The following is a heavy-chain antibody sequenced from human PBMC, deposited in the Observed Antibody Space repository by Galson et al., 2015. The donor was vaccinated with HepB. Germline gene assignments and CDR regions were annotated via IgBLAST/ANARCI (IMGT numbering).Heavy chain of an antibody. CDR2: INGRGPTR. J-gene: IGHJ5*02. CDR1: GFIFRHHA. Sequence: SLRLSCAGSGFIFRHHAMTWIRQAPGKGLEWVSGINGRGPTRSYSDVVKGRFSISRDNSKDTVFLQMDNLRAEDTAVYYCVKEGSWFGGDWFDPWGQGALVTVS. V-gene: IGHV3-23*01. D-gene: IGHD3-16*01. CDR3: VKEGSWFGGDWFDP.